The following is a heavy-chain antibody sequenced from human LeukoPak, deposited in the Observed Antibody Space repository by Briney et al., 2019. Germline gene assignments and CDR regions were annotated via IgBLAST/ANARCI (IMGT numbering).Heavy chain of an antibody. J-gene: IGHJ4*02. Sequence: GGSLRLSCAASGFTFSSYAMHWVRQAPGKGLEWVAVISYDGSNKYYADSVKGRFTISRDNSKNTLYLQMNSLRAEDTAVYYCARGQYDFWSGYSSLPDYWGQGTLVTVSS. CDR1: GFTFSSYA. V-gene: IGHV3-30-3*01. D-gene: IGHD3-3*01. CDR2: ISYDGSNK. CDR3: ARGQYDFWSGYSSLPDY.